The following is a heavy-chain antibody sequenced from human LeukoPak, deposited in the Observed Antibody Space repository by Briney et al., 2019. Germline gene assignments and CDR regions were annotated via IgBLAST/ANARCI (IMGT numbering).Heavy chain of an antibody. Sequence: SETLSLICSVSGGSIRGSNYYWGWIRQPPGKGLEWIGNIDFSGSTNYNSSFESRVTMSVDTSKNQFSLKFTSATAADSAVYYCASYLGDFDRFSAFWGQGMLVFVSS. CDR1: GGSIRGSNYY. D-gene: IGHD3-9*01. CDR3: ASYLGDFDRFSAF. J-gene: IGHJ4*02. CDR2: IDFSGST. V-gene: IGHV4-39*07.